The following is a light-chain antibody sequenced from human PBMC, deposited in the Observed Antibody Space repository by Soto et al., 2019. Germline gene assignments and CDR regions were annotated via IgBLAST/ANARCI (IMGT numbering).Light chain of an antibody. CDR1: QSVSGW. Sequence: DIQMTQSPSTLSASVGDTVTVTCRASQSVSGWLAWYQQKPGKAPKVLIYDASSLESGVPSRFSGSGSGTEFILTISSLQPDDFATYYCQHYGGMWTFGQGTKVDIK. CDR3: QHYGGMWT. J-gene: IGKJ1*01. V-gene: IGKV1-5*01. CDR2: DAS.